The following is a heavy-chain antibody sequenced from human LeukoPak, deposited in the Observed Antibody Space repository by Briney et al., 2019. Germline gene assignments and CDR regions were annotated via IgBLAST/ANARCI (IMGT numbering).Heavy chain of an antibody. CDR3: ARGLWFGEPSNAFDI. Sequence: ASVKVSCKASGYTFTSYGISWVRQAPGQGLEWMGWISAYNGNTNYAQKLQGRVTMTTDTSTSTAYMELRSLRSDDTAVYYCARGLWFGEPSNAFDIWGQGTMVTVSS. CDR2: ISAYNGNT. D-gene: IGHD3-10*01. CDR1: GYTFTSYG. V-gene: IGHV1-18*01. J-gene: IGHJ3*02.